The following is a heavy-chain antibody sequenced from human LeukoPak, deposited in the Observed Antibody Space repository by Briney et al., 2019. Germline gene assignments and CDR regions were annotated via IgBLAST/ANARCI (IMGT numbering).Heavy chain of an antibody. CDR3: ARMVAATIALDY. CDR2: INPNSGGT. V-gene: IGHV1-2*02. Sequence: ASVKVSYKASGYTFTGYYMHWVRQAPGQGLEWMGWINPNSGGTNYAQKFQGRVTMTRDTSISTAYMELRSLRSDDTAVYYCARMVAATIALDYWGQGTLVTVSS. J-gene: IGHJ4*02. CDR1: GYTFTGYY. D-gene: IGHD2-15*01.